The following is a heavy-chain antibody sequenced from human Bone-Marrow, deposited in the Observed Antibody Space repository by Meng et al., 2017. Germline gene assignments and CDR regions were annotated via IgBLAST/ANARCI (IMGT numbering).Heavy chain of an antibody. CDR3: ASIGSSWSVDY. D-gene: IGHD6-13*01. CDR1: GFTFSDYY. CDR2: ISSSGSTI. Sequence: GESLKISCAASGFTFSDYYMSWIRQAPGKGLEWVSYISSSGSTIYYADSVKGRFTISRDNAKNSLYLQMNSLRAEDTAVYYCASIGSSWSVDYWGQGTLVTVSS. J-gene: IGHJ4*02. V-gene: IGHV3-11*01.